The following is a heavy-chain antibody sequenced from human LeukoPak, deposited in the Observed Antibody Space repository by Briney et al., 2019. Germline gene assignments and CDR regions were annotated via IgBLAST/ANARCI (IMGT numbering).Heavy chain of an antibody. Sequence: ASAKVSCKASGYTFTSYGISWVRQAPGQGLEWMGWISAYNGNTNYAQKLQGRVTMTTDTSTSTAYMELRSLRSDDTAVYYCARVPLSSSGSESDFDYWGQGTLVTVSS. D-gene: IGHD3-22*01. CDR2: ISAYNGNT. J-gene: IGHJ4*02. CDR1: GYTFTSYG. V-gene: IGHV1-18*01. CDR3: ARVPLSSSGSESDFDY.